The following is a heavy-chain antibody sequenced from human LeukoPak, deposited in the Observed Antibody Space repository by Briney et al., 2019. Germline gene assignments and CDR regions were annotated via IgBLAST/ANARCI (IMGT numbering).Heavy chain of an antibody. Sequence: GESLKISCKASAYTFTSDCITWVRQMPGKGLEYMGIIYPGDSDTRYSPSFEGDVTFLADESTSTAYLQWSSLKASDTAMYYGARSPPYCSGGSCYPKAFDPWGQGTLVTVSS. CDR3: ARSPPYCSGGSCYPKAFDP. CDR1: AYTFTSDC. J-gene: IGHJ5*02. CDR2: IYPGDSDT. V-gene: IGHV5-51*01. D-gene: IGHD2-15*01.